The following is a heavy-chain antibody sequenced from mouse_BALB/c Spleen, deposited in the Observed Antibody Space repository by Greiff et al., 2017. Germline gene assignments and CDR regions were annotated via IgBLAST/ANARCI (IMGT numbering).Heavy chain of an antibody. CDR3: TRRTATGYYFDF. Sequence: EVQLQQSGTVLARPGASVKMSCKASGYTFTSYWMHWVKQRPGQGLEWIGAIYPGNSDTSYNQKFTGKAKLTAVTSTSTAYMELSSLTNEDSAVYYCTRRTATGYYFDFWGQGTTLTVSS. CDR1: GYTFTSYW. CDR2: IYPGNSDT. J-gene: IGHJ2*01. D-gene: IGHD1-2*01. V-gene: IGHV1-5*01.